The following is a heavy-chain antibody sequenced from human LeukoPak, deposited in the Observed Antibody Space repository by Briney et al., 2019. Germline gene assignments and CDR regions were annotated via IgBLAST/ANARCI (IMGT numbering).Heavy chain of an antibody. D-gene: IGHD4-17*01. CDR3: ARDIDNGDYVVY. CDR2: IGSSGDIT. J-gene: IGHJ4*02. V-gene: IGHV3-23*01. CDR1: VFTFSSYA. Sequence: GSLRLSCAASVFTFSSYAMSWVGQAPGMGLEWVSSIGSSGDITYYADSVKGRFTISRDNSKNTLYLQMNSLRAEDTAVYYCARDIDNGDYVVYWGQGTLVTVSS.